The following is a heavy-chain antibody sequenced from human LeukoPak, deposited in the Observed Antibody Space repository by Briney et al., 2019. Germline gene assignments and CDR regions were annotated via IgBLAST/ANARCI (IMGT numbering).Heavy chain of an antibody. V-gene: IGHV1-8*02. CDR1: GYTFTSYD. D-gene: IGHD3-10*01. J-gene: IGHJ6*03. CDR2: MNPNNGNT. Sequence: ASVKVSCKASGYTFTSYDINWVRQAPGQGLEWMGWMNPNNGNTGYAQKFQGRVTMTRNTSISTAYMELSSLRSEDTAVYYCVRDYTPNNYYYYMDVWGKGTTVTISS. CDR3: VRDYTPNNYYYYMDV.